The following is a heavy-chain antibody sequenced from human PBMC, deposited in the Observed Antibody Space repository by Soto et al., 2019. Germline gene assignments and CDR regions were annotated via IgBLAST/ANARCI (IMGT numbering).Heavy chain of an antibody. CDR1: GGSVNSGNYY. CDR3: ARVERGTATTVVDAFDI. CDR2: MSHSGGT. J-gene: IGHJ3*02. D-gene: IGHD1-1*01. Sequence: QVQLQQWGAGLLKPSETLSLTCAVFGGSVNSGNYYWSWIRQPPGKGLEWIGEMSHSGGTHFNPCLTRRVTISVDTSKNQCSLKMSSVTAADTALYYCARVERGTATTVVDAFDIWGPGTMVTVSS. V-gene: IGHV4-34*01.